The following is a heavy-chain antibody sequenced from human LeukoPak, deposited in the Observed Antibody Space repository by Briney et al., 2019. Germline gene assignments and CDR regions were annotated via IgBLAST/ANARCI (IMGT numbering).Heavy chain of an antibody. J-gene: IGHJ6*03. D-gene: IGHD5-18*01. CDR2: IYHSGST. CDR3: ASVGGYNSGYGYYYYYMDV. Sequence: SETLSLTCAVSGYSISSGYYWGWIRQPPGKGLEWIGSIYHSGSTYYNPSLKSRVTISVDTSKNQFSLKLSSVTAADTAVYYCASVGGYNSGYGYYYYYMDVWGKGTTVTVSS. V-gene: IGHV4-38-2*01. CDR1: GYSISSGYY.